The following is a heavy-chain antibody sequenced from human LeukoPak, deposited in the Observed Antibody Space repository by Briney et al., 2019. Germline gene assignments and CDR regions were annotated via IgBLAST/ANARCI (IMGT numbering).Heavy chain of an antibody. D-gene: IGHD4-17*01. Sequence: LPGGSLRLSCAASGFTFKNVWMNWVRQAPGKGLEWVASIKQDGSEKYYVDSVEGRFTISRDNAKNSLFLQMDSLRAEDTALYYCARPGLKYGDYPSNYWGQGTLVTVSS. J-gene: IGHJ4*02. CDR3: ARPGLKYGDYPSNY. CDR1: GFTFKNVW. V-gene: IGHV3-7*03. CDR2: IKQDGSEK.